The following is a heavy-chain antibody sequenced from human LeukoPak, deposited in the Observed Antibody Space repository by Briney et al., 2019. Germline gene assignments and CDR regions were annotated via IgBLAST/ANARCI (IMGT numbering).Heavy chain of an antibody. J-gene: IGHJ5*02. CDR2: IYYSGST. CDR3: ARDASSWSGWFDP. Sequence: SETLSLTCTVSGGSINGYFWTWIRQPPGKGLEWIGYIYYSGSTNYNPSLKSRVTMSVDTSKNQFSLKLTSMTAADTAVYYCARDASSWSGWFDPWGQGTLVTVSS. CDR1: GGSINGYF. D-gene: IGHD6-13*01. V-gene: IGHV4-59*01.